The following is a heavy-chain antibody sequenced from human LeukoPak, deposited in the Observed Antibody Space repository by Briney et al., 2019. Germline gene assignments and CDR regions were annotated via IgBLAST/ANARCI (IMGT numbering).Heavy chain of an antibody. CDR2: INHSGST. V-gene: IGHV4-34*01. CDR1: GGSFSGYY. D-gene: IGHD4-11*01. Sequence: SETLSLTCAVYGGSFSGYYWSWIRQPPGKGLGWIGEINHSGSTNYNPSLKSRVTISVDTSKNQFSLKLSSVTAADTAVYYCARAVVTIGFDYWGQGTLVTVSS. J-gene: IGHJ4*02. CDR3: ARAVVTIGFDY.